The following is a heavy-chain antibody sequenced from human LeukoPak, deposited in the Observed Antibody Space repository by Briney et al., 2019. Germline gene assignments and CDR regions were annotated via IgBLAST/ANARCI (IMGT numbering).Heavy chain of an antibody. CDR3: AKDGTNYYDSSGYYSGPYYFDY. D-gene: IGHD3-22*01. Sequence: GRSLRLSCAASGFTFDDYAMHWVRQAPGKGLEWVSGISWNSSSIGYADSVKGRFTISRDNAKNSLYLQMNSLRAEDTALYYCAKDGTNYYDSSGYYSGPYYFDYWGQGTLVTVSS. J-gene: IGHJ4*02. CDR1: GFTFDDYA. CDR2: ISWNSSSI. V-gene: IGHV3-9*01.